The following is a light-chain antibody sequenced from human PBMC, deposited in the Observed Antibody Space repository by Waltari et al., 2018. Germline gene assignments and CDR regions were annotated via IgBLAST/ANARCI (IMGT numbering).Light chain of an antibody. Sequence: QSLLTQPPSVSGAPGQRITISCTGSRSNIGAGYEVHWYQQFPGTPPKFLIFGSINRASGVPDRFSGSKSGTSASLAITGLQPEDEADYYCQSYDSSLTGFWVFGGGTKLTVV. CDR1: RSNIGAGYE. V-gene: IGLV1-40*01. CDR3: QSYDSSLTGFWV. CDR2: GSI. J-gene: IGLJ3*02.